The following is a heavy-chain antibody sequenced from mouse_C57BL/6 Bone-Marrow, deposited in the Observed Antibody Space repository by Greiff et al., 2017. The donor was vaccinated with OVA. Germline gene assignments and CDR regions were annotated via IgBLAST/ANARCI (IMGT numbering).Heavy chain of an antibody. D-gene: IGHD2-5*01. CDR2: IHPSDSDT. CDR1: GYTFTSYW. Sequence: VQLQQPGAELVKPGASVKVSCKASGYTFTSYWMHWVKQRPGQGLEWIGRIHPSDSDTNYNQKFKGKATLTVDKSSSTAYMQLSSLTSEDSAVYYCAIQTYYSNYEFAYWGQGTLVTVSA. J-gene: IGHJ3*01. V-gene: IGHV1-74*01. CDR3: AIQTYYSNYEFAY.